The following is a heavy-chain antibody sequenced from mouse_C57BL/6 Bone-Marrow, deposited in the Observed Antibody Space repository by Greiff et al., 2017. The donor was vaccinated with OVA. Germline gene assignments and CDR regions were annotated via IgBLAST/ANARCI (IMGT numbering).Heavy chain of an antibody. CDR3: TKYCDYPWDFDV. Sequence: LQESGAELVRPGASVTLSCKASGYTFTDYEMHWVKQTPVHGLEWIGAIDPETGGTAYNQKFKGKAILTADTSSSTDYMELRSLTSEDSAVDYCTKYCDYPWDFDVWGTGTTVTVSS. V-gene: IGHV1-15*01. D-gene: IGHD2-4*01. CDR2: IDPETGGT. J-gene: IGHJ1*03. CDR1: GYTFTDYE.